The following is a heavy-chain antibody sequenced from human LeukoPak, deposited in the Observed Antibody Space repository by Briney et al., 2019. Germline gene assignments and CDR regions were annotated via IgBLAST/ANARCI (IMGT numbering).Heavy chain of an antibody. CDR2: TSSSSSTI. V-gene: IGHV3-48*04. Sequence: GGSLRLPCAASGFTFSGYDMSWVRQAPGKGLEWVSYTSSSSSTIYYADSVKSRFTISRDNAKNSLYLQMNSLRAEDTALYYCAREVSGTYGLHAFDVWGQGTTVTISS. CDR3: AREVSGTYGLHAFDV. CDR1: GFTFSGYD. J-gene: IGHJ3*01. D-gene: IGHD1-26*01.